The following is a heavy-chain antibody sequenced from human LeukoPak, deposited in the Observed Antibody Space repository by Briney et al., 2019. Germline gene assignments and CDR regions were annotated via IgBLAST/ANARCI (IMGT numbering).Heavy chain of an antibody. CDR1: GFTFSSYA. D-gene: IGHD2-21*02. Sequence: GGSLRLSCAASGFTFSSYAMSWVRQAPGKGLEWVSAISGSGGSTYYADSVKGRFTISRDNSKNTLYLQMNSLRAEDTAVYYCAKARSHCGGDCYSTGYFDYWGQGTLVTVSS. CDR2: ISGSGGST. V-gene: IGHV3-23*01. J-gene: IGHJ4*02. CDR3: AKARSHCGGDCYSTGYFDY.